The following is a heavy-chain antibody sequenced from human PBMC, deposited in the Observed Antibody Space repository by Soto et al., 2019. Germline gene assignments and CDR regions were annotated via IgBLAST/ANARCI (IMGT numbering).Heavy chain of an antibody. CDR3: ARDPIAAAGTYYYYGMDV. CDR1: GFTFSSYW. D-gene: IGHD6-13*01. CDR2: IKQDGSEK. J-gene: IGHJ6*02. Sequence: GGSLRLSCAASGFTFSSYWMSWVRQAPGKGLEWVANIKQDGSEKYYVDSVKGRFTISRDNAKNSLYLQMNSLRAEDTAVYYCARDPIAAAGTYYYYGMDVWGQGTTVTVSS. V-gene: IGHV3-7*03.